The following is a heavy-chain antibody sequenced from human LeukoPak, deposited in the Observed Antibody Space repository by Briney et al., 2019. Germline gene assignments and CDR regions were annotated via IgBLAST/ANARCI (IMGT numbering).Heavy chain of an antibody. J-gene: IGHJ4*02. D-gene: IGHD3-3*01. CDR2: INHSGST. Sequence: SETPSLTCAVYGGSFSGYYWSWIRQPPGKGLEWIGEINHSGSTNYNPSLKSRVTISVDTSKNQFSLKLSSVTAADTAVYYCARLLRPYYFDYWGQGTLVTVSS. CDR1: GGSFSGYY. CDR3: ARLLRPYYFDY. V-gene: IGHV4-34*01.